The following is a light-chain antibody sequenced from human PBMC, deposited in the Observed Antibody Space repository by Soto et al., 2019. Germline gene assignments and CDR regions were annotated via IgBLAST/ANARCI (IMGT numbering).Light chain of an antibody. V-gene: IGKV1-17*01. CDR3: LQYQTYPLT. CDR1: EGIRNE. CDR2: DAS. Sequence: DIQMTQSPSSLSASVGDRVTITCRASEGIRNELAWYQQKSGKGPKRLIYDASSLENGVPSRFSGRGFGTEFTLTISSLQPEDSATYFCLQYQTYPLTFGGGTAVEIK. J-gene: IGKJ4*01.